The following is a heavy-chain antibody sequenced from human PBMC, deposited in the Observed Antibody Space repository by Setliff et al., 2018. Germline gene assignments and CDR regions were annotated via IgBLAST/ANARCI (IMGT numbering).Heavy chain of an antibody. D-gene: IGHD5-12*01. V-gene: IGHV3-66*01. Sequence: GGSLRLSCAASGFTFSDYYMNWIRQAPGKGLEWVSYISRGGSTYYADSVKGRFTISRDDSNNTLYLQMTSLRAEDTAVYYCAGCGYGQYYAMDVWGQGTTVTVSS. J-gene: IGHJ6*02. CDR2: ISRGGST. CDR1: GFTFSDYY. CDR3: AGCGYGQYYAMDV.